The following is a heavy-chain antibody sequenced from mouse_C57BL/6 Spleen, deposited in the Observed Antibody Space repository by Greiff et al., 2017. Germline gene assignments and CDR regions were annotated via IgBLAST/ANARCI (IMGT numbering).Heavy chain of an antibody. V-gene: IGHV14-4*01. CDR1: GFNIKDDY. CDR2: IDPENGDT. D-gene: IGHD1-1*01. Sequence: EVQLQQSGAELVRPGASVKLSCTASGFNIKDDYMHWVKQRPEQGLEWIGWIDPENGDTEYASKFQGKATITADTSSNTAYLQLSSLTSEDTAVYYCTTSYGSSRYWYFDVWGTGTTVTVSS. J-gene: IGHJ1*03. CDR3: TTSYGSSRYWYFDV.